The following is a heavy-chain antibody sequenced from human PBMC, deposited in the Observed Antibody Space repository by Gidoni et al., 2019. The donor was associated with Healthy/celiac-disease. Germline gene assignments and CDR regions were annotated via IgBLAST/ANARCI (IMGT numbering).Heavy chain of an antibody. CDR2: IYYSGST. CDR1: GGSISSSSYY. CDR3: ARYRDSGSYSH. J-gene: IGHJ4*02. D-gene: IGHD1-26*01. Sequence: QLQLQESGPGLVKPSENLSLTCTVSGGSISSSSYYWGWIRQPPGKGLEWIGSIYYSGSTSYNPSLKSRVTISVDTSKNQFSLKLSSVTAADTAVYYCARYRDSGSYSHWGQGTLVTVSS. V-gene: IGHV4-39*07.